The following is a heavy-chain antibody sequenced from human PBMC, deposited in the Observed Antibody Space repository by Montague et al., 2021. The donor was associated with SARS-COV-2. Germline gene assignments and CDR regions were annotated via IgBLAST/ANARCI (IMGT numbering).Heavy chain of an antibody. CDR2: IDWDDDK. D-gene: IGHD6-19*01. V-gene: IGHV2-70*11. CDR3: AREYSSGVYFDY. J-gene: IGHJ4*02. CDR1: GFSLSTSGMC. Sequence: VKPTQTLTLTCTFSGFSLSTSGMCVSWIRQPPGKALEWLARIDWDDDKYYSTSLKTRLTISKDTSKNQVVLTMTNMGPVDTATYYCAREYSSGVYFDYWGQGTLVTVSS.